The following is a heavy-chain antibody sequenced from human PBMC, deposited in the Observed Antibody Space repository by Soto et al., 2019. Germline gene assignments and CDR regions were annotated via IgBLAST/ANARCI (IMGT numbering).Heavy chain of an antibody. CDR1: GYTFTSYD. Sequence: QVQLVQSGAEVKKPGASVKVSCKASGYTFTSYDINWVRQATEQGLEWMGWMNPNSGNTGYAQKFQGRVTMTRNTSISTAYMELSSLRSEDTAVYYCARSPTIAARPDYYYYYYMDVWGKGTTVTVSS. D-gene: IGHD6-6*01. CDR2: MNPNSGNT. V-gene: IGHV1-8*01. J-gene: IGHJ6*03. CDR3: ARSPTIAARPDYYYYYYMDV.